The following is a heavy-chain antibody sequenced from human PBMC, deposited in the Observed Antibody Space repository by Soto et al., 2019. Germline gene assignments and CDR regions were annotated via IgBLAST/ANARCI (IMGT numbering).Heavy chain of an antibody. CDR1: GGSISSYY. CDR2: IYYSGRT. J-gene: IGHJ6*03. Sequence: QVQLQESGPGLVKPSETLSLTCTVSGGSISSYYWSWIRQPPGKGLEWIGYIYYSGRTNYNPALKSRVTISVDTSTYQFSLQLSSVTAAVTAVYYCARGQRRVYYYHYYMDIWGKGTTVTVSS. CDR3: ARGQRRVYYYHYYMDI. D-gene: IGHD1-1*01. V-gene: IGHV4-59*01.